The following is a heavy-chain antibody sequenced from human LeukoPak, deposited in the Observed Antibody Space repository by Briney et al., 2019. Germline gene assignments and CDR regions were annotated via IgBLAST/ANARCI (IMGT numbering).Heavy chain of an antibody. CDR3: GRARDMAFDI. CDR2: IYYNGIT. CDR1: GGSISGQF. V-gene: IGHV4-59*11. J-gene: IGHJ3*02. Sequence: SETLSLTCTVSGGSISGQFWRWIRQPPGKGLELNGNIYYNGITNYNPSLKSRVTMSVDTSKHQFSLNLTPVTAADTAVYYCGRARDMAFDIWGRGTMVTVSS. D-gene: IGHD2-21*02.